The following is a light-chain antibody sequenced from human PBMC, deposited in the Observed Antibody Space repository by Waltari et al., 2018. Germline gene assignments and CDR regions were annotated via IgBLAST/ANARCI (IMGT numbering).Light chain of an antibody. J-gene: IGKJ2*01. Sequence: DIQMTQSPSSVSASVGDRVTITCRASQDVSNWLVWYQQKPGKAPKFLIYAASSLQRGVPSRFSGSGSGTDFTLTISSLQPDDFATYYCQQANTFPYTFGQGTKVEIK. CDR3: QQANTFPYT. CDR2: AAS. V-gene: IGKV1-12*01. CDR1: QDVSNW.